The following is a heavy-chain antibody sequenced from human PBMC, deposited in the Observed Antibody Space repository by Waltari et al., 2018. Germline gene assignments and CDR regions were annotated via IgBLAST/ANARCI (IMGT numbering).Heavy chain of an antibody. CDR3: AREGDGDANWFDP. CDR2: IYSGGST. CDR1: GFTVRSNY. V-gene: IGHV3-53*01. J-gene: IGHJ5*02. D-gene: IGHD4-17*01. Sequence: EVQMVEAGGGLLQTGGSLRLPCAASGFTVRSNYMSWVRQAPGKGLDWVSVIYSGGSTYYAYSVKGRFTISRDNSKNTLYLQMNSLRAEDTAVYYCAREGDGDANWFDPWCQGTLVTVSS.